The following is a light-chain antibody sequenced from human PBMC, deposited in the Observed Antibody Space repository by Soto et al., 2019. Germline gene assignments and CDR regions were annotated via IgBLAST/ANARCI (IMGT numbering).Light chain of an antibody. CDR3: SSNDDSLGGPV. CDR2: SND. Sequence: QSVLTQPPSASGTPGQRVTISCSGSNSNVETNYVYWYQQVAGTAPKLLIYSNDQRPSGVPDRFSASKSGTSASLDISWLRSDDEADYYCSSNDDSLGGPVFGGGTKLTVL. J-gene: IGLJ2*01. V-gene: IGLV1-47*02. CDR1: NSNVETNY.